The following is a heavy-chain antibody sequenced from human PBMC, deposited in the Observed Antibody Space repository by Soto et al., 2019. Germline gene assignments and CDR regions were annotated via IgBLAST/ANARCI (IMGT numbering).Heavy chain of an antibody. Sequence: SETLSLTCTVSGGSISSYYWSWIRQPPGKGLEWIGYIYYSGSTNYNPSLKSRVTISVDTSKNQFSLKLSSVTAADTAVYYCARGRYSSGYYWGQGTLVTSPQ. CDR1: GGSISSYY. J-gene: IGHJ4*02. CDR3: ARGRYSSGYY. CDR2: IYYSGST. D-gene: IGHD6-19*01. V-gene: IGHV4-59*01.